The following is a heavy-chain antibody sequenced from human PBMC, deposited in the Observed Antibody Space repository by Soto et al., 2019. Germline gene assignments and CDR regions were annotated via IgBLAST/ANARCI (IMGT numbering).Heavy chain of an antibody. V-gene: IGHV3-21*01. CDR3: ARESEDLTSNFDY. CDR2: VTSSPSSM. CDR1: GFTFSGFS. Sequence: RRLSCAASGFTFSGFSMNWVRQAPGKGLEWVSSVTSSPSSMFYADSVKGRFTISRDDAKDSLFLQMNSLRADDTAVYYCARESEDLTSNFDYWGQGTLVTVSS. J-gene: IGHJ4*02.